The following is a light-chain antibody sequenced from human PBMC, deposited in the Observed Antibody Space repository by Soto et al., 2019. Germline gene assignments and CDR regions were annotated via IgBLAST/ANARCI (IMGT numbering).Light chain of an antibody. CDR2: GES. V-gene: IGKV3-20*01. CDR1: HSVRSD. J-gene: IGKJ1*01. CDR3: QQSGSSPGT. Sequence: EIGLTQSRVTLPVSPGERATLSWRANHSVRSDLAWYQQKPGQSPRLLIWGESIRATDLPARFSGGGSGTDFTLTISRLEAEDSAVYYCQQSGSSPGTFGQGTKVDIK.